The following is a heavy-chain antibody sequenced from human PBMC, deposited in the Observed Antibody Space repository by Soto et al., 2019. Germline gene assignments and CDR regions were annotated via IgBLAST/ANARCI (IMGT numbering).Heavy chain of an antibody. CDR2: ISGSGGST. CDR3: AKRRCSGGSCYSDY. CDR1: GFTFSSYA. V-gene: IGHV3-23*01. D-gene: IGHD2-15*01. J-gene: IGHJ4*02. Sequence: EVQLLESGGGLVQPGGSLRLSCAASGFTFSSYAMSWVRQAPGKGLEWVSAISGSGGSTYYADSVKGRFTISRDNSKNTLYLQMNSMRAEDTAVYYCAKRRCSGGSCYSDYWGQGTLVTVSS.